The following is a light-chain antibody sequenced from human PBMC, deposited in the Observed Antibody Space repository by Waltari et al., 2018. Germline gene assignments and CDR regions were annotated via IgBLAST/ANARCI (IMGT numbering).Light chain of an antibody. J-gene: IGLJ1*01. Sequence: QSVLTQPPSASGTPGQRVIISCSGSSPNIGSNPVNWYQQLPGTAPKVLVYSNNQRPSGVPARFSGSKSATSASLAISGLQSEDEADYYCAAWDDSLNGFVFGTGTRFTVL. V-gene: IGLV1-44*01. CDR1: SPNIGSNP. CDR3: AAWDDSLNGFV. CDR2: SNN.